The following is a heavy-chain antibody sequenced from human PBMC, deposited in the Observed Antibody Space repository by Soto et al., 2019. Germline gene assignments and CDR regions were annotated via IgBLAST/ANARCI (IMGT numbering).Heavy chain of an antibody. Sequence: QVQLVQSGAEVKKPWSSVKVSCKASGGTFSSYAISWVRQAPGQGLEWMGGIIPISETTNYAQKFQGRVTITADESKSTAYMELSSLRSEDTAVYYCARSQGSSTSLEIYYYYYCGMDVWGQGTTVTVSS. V-gene: IGHV1-69*01. J-gene: IGHJ6*02. CDR2: IIPISETT. D-gene: IGHD2-2*01. CDR3: ARSQGSSTSLEIYYYYYCGMDV. CDR1: GGTFSSYA.